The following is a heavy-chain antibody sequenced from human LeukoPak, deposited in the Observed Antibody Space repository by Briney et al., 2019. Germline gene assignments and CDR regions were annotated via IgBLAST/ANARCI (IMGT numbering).Heavy chain of an antibody. Sequence: GGSLRLSCAASGFTFSRYWVIWVRQAPGKGLEWVANINQDGSQKNYVDSVKGRFTISRDDAKNLLYLQMNSLRAEDTAVYHCARDGLSGARDYWGQGTLVTVSS. CDR2: INQDGSQK. CDR3: ARDGLSGARDY. CDR1: GFTFSRYW. J-gene: IGHJ4*02. V-gene: IGHV3-7*01. D-gene: IGHD4/OR15-4a*01.